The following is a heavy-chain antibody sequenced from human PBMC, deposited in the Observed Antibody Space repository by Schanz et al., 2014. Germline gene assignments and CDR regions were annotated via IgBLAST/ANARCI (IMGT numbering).Heavy chain of an antibody. D-gene: IGHD6-6*01. CDR1: GFTFSDYY. J-gene: IGHJ6*02. CDR2: ISNSGYTI. CDR3: ASGPPPYSSSPYYWYYGMDV. Sequence: QVQLVESGGGLVKPGGSLRLSCAASGFTFSDYYMNWIRQAPGKGLEWVSYISNSGYTIYYADSVKGRLTISRDNTKNSLYLQKNGLSGEDTAVSSWASGPPPYSSSPYYWYYGMDVWGQGTTVTVSS. V-gene: IGHV3-11*01.